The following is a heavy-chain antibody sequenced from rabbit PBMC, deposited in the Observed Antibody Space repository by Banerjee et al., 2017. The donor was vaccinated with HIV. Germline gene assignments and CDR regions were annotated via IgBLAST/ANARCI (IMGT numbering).Heavy chain of an antibody. Sequence: QEQLVESGGGLVQPGASLTLTCTASGFSFSSSYYMCWVRQAPGKGLEWIACITGVGSGTSYYANWAKGRFTISKSTSTVDLKMTSLTAADTATYFCARGPRYIGGSFYDYAISRLDLWGPGTLVTVS. CDR3: ARGPRYIGGSFYDYAISRLDL. V-gene: IGHV1S45*01. J-gene: IGHJ6*01. CDR1: GFSFSSSYY. CDR2: ITGVGSGTS. D-gene: IGHD6-1*01.